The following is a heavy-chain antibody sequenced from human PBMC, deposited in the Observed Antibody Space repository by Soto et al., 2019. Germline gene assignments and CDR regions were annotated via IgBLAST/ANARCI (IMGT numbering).Heavy chain of an antibody. CDR2: IYYSGST. D-gene: IGHD6-19*01. CDR1: GGSISSSDYY. CDR3: ARRTVNIRTFYSGLKTHCFDY. V-gene: IGHV4-39*01. Sequence: PSETLSLTCAVSGGSISSSDYYWGWIRQPPGKGLEWIGSIYYSGSTYYNPSLQSRVAISVDTSKNQFSLKLKSVTAADTAIYYCARRTVNIRTFYSGLKTHCFDYWGQGAPVTVSS. J-gene: IGHJ4*02.